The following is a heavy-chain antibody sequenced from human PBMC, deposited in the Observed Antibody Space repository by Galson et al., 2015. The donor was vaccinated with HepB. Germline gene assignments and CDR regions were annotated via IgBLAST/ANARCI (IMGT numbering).Heavy chain of an antibody. Sequence: VRQAPGQGLEWMGGIIPIFGIANYAQKFQGRVTITADESTSTAYMELSSLRSEGTAVYYCARGPLGSGHYYYYYGMDVWGQGTTVTVSS. CDR3: ARGPLGSGHYYYYYGMDV. CDR2: IIPIFGIA. V-gene: IGHV1-69*01. J-gene: IGHJ6*02. D-gene: IGHD3-16*01.